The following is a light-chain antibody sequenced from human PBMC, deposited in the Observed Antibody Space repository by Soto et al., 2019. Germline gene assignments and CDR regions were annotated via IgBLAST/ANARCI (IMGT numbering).Light chain of an antibody. CDR1: SSDIGIYNL. CDR2: EVT. J-gene: IGLJ3*02. Sequence: QSALTQAASVSGSPGQSITISCTGTSSDIGIYNLVSWYRQYSGKAPELLIYEVTKRPSGVSNRFSGSKSGNTASLTISGLQAEDEADYYSCSYVGSNTLVFGGGTKVTVL. V-gene: IGLV2-23*02. CDR3: CSYVGSNTLV.